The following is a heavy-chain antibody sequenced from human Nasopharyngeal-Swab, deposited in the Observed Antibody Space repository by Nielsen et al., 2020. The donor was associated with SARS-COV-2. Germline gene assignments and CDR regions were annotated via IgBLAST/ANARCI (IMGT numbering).Heavy chain of an antibody. V-gene: IGHV1-69*13. D-gene: IGHD3-22*01. CDR3: ARDLRYYDPESYYMDV. J-gene: IGHJ6*03. CDR2: IIPIFGTA. CDR1: GGTFSSYA. Sequence: SVKVSCKASGGTFSSYAISWVRQAPGQGLEWMGGIIPIFGTANYAQKFQGRVTITADESTSTAYMELSSLRSEDTAVYYCARDLRYYDPESYYMDVWGKGTTGTVSS.